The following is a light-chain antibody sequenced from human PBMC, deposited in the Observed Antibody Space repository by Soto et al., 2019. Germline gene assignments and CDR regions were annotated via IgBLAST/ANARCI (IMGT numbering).Light chain of an antibody. J-gene: IGKJ3*01. Sequence: DIQMTQSPSSLSVSVGDRVTITCRASQDIRNYLAWYQQKPGKVPKLMIYAASTLPSGVPSRFSGSGAGTDFTLTINSLQPEDIATYYCQKYDRAPFTFGPGTKVDFK. CDR1: QDIRNY. CDR3: QKYDRAPFT. CDR2: AAS. V-gene: IGKV1-27*01.